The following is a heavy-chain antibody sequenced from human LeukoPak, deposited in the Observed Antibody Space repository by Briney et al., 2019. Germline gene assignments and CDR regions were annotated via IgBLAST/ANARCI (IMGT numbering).Heavy chain of an antibody. CDR1: GGTFISYA. CDR2: IIPILGIA. J-gene: IGHJ4*02. D-gene: IGHD3-22*01. V-gene: IGHV1-69*04. Sequence: ASVKVSCKASGGTFISYAISWVRQAPGQGLEWMGRIIPILGIANYAQKFQGRVTITADKSTSTAYMELSSLRSEDTAVYYCARDRPSEYYASSGYQRPVFDYWGQGTLVTVSS. CDR3: ARDRPSEYYASSGYQRPVFDY.